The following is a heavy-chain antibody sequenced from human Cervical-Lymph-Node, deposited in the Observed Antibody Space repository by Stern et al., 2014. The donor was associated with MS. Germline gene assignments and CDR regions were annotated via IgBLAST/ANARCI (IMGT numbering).Heavy chain of an antibody. J-gene: IGHJ6*02. CDR1: GYTFTSYY. V-gene: IGHV1-46*03. CDR2: VNPKAGDT. D-gene: IGHD2-15*01. CDR3: ARDIVVVVAALPDFHHGMDV. Sequence: QVQLVQSVPEVQKPGASVRISCQTSGYTFTSYYIHWVRQATGQGLEWMGIVNPKAGDTTYAQKFQGRVTMTRDTSTSTVYLEVSSLKPEDTAIYYCARDIVVVVAALPDFHHGMDVWGQGTAVTVSS.